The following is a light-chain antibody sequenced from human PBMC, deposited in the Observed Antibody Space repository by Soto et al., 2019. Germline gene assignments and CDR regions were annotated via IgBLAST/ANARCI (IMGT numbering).Light chain of an antibody. Sequence: QSVLTQPPSASGTPGQRVTISCSGSSSNVGRNFVFWYQQLPGTAPKLLVYKNDERPSGVPDRFSGSKSGTSASLAISGLRSEDEADYYCAAWDDSLRGHVFGPGTKLTVL. CDR2: KND. J-gene: IGLJ1*01. CDR3: AAWDDSLRGHV. V-gene: IGLV1-47*01. CDR1: SSNVGRNF.